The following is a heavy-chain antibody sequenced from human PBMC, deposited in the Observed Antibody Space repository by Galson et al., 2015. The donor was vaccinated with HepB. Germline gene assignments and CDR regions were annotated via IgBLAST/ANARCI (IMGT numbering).Heavy chain of an antibody. V-gene: IGHV3-11*01. J-gene: IGHJ4*02. D-gene: IGHD6-13*01. Sequence: SLRLSCAASGFTFSDYYMSWIRQAPGKGLEWVSYISSGGTTIYYADSVKGRFTISRDNARDSLYLQMNSLRAEDTAVYYCARDGSGSWFFFDYWGLGALVTVSS. CDR2: ISSGGTTI. CDR3: ARDGSGSWFFFDY. CDR1: GFTFSDYY.